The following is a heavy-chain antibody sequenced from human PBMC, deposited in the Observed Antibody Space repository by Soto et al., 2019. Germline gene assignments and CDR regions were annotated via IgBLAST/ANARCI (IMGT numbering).Heavy chain of an antibody. J-gene: IGHJ4*02. D-gene: IGHD5-12*01. CDR1: GFTVSSNY. Sequence: EVQLVETGGGLIQPGGSLRLSCAASGFTVSSNYVSWVRQAPGKGLEWVSVIYSGGSTYYADSVKGRFTISRDNSKNTLYLQMNSLRAEDTAVYYCARVEMATIYDYWGQGTLVTVSS. CDR3: ARVEMATIYDY. CDR2: IYSGGST. V-gene: IGHV3-53*02.